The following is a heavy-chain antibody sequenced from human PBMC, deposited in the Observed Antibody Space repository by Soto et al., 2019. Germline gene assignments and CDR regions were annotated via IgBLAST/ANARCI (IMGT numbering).Heavy chain of an antibody. Sequence: LRLSCAASGFTFSSYAMSWVRQAPGKGLEWVSGISGSGGSTYYADSVKGRFTISRDNSKNTLYLQMNSLRAEDTAVYYCAKNPGYYYDSTGYHFDYWGQGTLVTVSS. D-gene: IGHD3-22*01. CDR2: ISGSGGST. CDR1: GFTFSSYA. V-gene: IGHV3-23*01. CDR3: AKNPGYYYDSTGYHFDY. J-gene: IGHJ4*02.